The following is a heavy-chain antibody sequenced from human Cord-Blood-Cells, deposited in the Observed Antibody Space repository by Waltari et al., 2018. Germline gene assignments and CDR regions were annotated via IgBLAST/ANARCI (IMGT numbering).Heavy chain of an antibody. J-gene: IGHJ6*03. CDR3: ARLGGSSGWYYYYYYMDV. V-gene: IGHV4-34*01. Sequence: QVQLQQWGAGLLKPSETLSLTCAVYGGSFSGYYWSWIRQPPGKGLEWIGEINHSGSTNYNPSLKSRVTISVDTSKNQFSLKLSSVTAADTAVYYRARLGGSSGWYYYYYYMDVWGKGTTVTVSS. CDR1: GGSFSGYY. D-gene: IGHD6-19*01. CDR2: INHSGST.